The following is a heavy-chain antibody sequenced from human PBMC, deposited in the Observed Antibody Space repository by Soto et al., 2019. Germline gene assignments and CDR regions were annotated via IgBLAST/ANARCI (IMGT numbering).Heavy chain of an antibody. D-gene: IGHD5-18*01. J-gene: IGHJ4*02. CDR1: GYTFTSYY. CDR3: ARGGSQYSYGHNLFDY. V-gene: IGHV1-46*01. CDR2: INPSGGST. Sequence: SAKVSFKASGYTFTSYYMHWVRQAPGQGLEWMGIINPSGGSTSYAQKFQGRVTMTRDTSTSTVYMELSSLRSEDTAVYYCARGGSQYSYGHNLFDYWGQGTLVTVPQ.